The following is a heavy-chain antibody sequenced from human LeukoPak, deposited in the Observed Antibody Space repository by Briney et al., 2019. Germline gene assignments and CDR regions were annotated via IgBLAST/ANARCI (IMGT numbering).Heavy chain of an antibody. D-gene: IGHD3-16*02. CDR2: ISRSGGT. CDR1: GGSFSAYY. J-gene: IGHJ6*03. Sequence: SETLSLACAVYGGSFSAYYWTWIRQPPGKRPEWIGEISRSGGTNYNPSLKSRVSMSLDTSKNQFFLKMSSVTAADTAVYYCARHIGGGIEDMDVWGKGTKVTVSS. CDR3: ARHIGGGIEDMDV. V-gene: IGHV4-34*10.